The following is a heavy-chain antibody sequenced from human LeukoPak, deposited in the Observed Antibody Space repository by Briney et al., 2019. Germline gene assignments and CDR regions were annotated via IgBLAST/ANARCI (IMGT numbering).Heavy chain of an antibody. CDR2: IYYSGIFYSGST. CDR1: GGSISSSSYY. Sequence: PSETLSLTCTVSGGSISSSSYYWGWIRQSPGKGLEWIGSIYYSGIFYSGSTYYNPSLKSRVTVSVDTSKNQFSLELSSVTAADTAVYYCATRHTSGWYVSGWGQGTLVTVSS. CDR3: ATRHTSGWYVSG. J-gene: IGHJ4*02. V-gene: IGHV4-39*01. D-gene: IGHD6-19*01.